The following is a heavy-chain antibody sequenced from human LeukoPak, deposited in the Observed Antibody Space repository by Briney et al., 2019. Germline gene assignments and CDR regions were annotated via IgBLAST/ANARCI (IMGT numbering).Heavy chain of an antibody. J-gene: IGHJ5*02. CDR2: IYYSGST. V-gene: IGHV4-39*01. CDR1: GGSISSSSYY. CDR3: ASLESEFISNWFDP. Sequence: SETLSLTCTVSGGSISSSSYYWGWIRQPPGKGLEWIGSIYYSGSTYYNPSLKSRVTISVDTSKNQFSLKLSSVTAADTAVYYCASLESEFISNWFDPWGQGTLVTVSS. D-gene: IGHD3-10*01.